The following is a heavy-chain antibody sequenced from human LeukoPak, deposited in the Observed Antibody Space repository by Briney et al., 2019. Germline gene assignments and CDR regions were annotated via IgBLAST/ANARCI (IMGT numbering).Heavy chain of an antibody. J-gene: IGHJ4*02. CDR3: ARDQTSPYGDSYFDY. CDR2: IIPILGIA. Sequence: ASVKVSCKASGYTFTSYDINWVRQAPGQGLEWMGRIIPILGIANYAQKFQGRVTITADKSTSTAYMELSSLRSEDTAVYYCARDQTSPYGDSYFDYWGQGTLVTVSS. CDR1: GYTFTSYD. V-gene: IGHV1-69*04. D-gene: IGHD4-17*01.